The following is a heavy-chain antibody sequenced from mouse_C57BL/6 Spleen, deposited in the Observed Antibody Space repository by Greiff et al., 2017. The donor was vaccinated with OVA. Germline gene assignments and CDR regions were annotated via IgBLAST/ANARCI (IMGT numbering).Heavy chain of an antibody. CDR1: GYTFTSYW. Sequence: QVQLQQPGAELVRPGSSVKLSCKASGYTFTSYWMHWVKQRPIQGLEWIGNIDPSDSETHYNQKFKDKATLTVDKSSSTTYMQLSSLTSEDSAVYYCARNPPLYYGNQLGYFDYWGQGTTLTVSS. V-gene: IGHV1-52*01. J-gene: IGHJ2*01. D-gene: IGHD2-1*01. CDR2: IDPSDSET. CDR3: ARNPPLYYGNQLGYFDY.